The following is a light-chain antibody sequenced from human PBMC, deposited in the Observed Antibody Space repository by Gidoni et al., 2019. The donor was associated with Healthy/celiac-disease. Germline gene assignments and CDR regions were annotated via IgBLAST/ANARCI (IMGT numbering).Light chain of an antibody. CDR3: QQSYSTPLT. V-gene: IGKV1-39*01. CDR2: AAS. J-gene: IGKJ1*01. CDR1: QSISSY. Sequence: DIQMTQSPSSLSASVGDRVTITCRARQSISSYVNWYQHKPGKAPKLLIYAASSLQSGVPSRVSGSGSGTDFLLTISRLQPEDFATYYCQQSYSTPLTFXQXTKVEIK.